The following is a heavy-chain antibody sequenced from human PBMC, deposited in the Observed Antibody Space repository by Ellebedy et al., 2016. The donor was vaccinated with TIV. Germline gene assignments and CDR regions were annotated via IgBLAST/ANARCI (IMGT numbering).Heavy chain of an antibody. CDR3: AKDLAAKWLQAFDY. CDR1: GFTFSSYG. V-gene: IGHV3-30*18. D-gene: IGHD5-24*01. Sequence: GESLKISCAASGFTFSSYGMHWVRQAPGKGLEWVAVLSDDGSNKYYADSVKGRFTISRDDSKNTLYLQMDSLRAEDTAVYYCAKDLAAKWLQAFDYWGQGTLVTVSS. J-gene: IGHJ4*02. CDR2: LSDDGSNK.